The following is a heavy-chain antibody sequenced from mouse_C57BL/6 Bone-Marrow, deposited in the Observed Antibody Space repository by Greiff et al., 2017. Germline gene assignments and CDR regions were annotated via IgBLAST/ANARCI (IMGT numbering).Heavy chain of an antibody. CDR1: GYTFTSYW. Sequence: VQLQQPGAELVKPGASVKLSCKASGYTFTSYWMQWVKQRPGQGLEWIGEIDPSDSYTNYTQKFKGKATLTVDTSSSTAYMQLSSLTSEDSEVYYCARQELLRGAYWGQGTLVTVSA. J-gene: IGHJ3*01. D-gene: IGHD1-1*01. V-gene: IGHV1-50*01. CDR3: ARQELLRGAY. CDR2: IDPSDSYT.